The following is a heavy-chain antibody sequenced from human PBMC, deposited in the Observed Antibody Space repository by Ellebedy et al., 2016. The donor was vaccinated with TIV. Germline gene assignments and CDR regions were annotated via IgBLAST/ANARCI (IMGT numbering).Heavy chain of an antibody. D-gene: IGHD3-9*01. CDR3: ARRFDIVTGSYPRGYYGLDI. V-gene: IGHV1-3*01. J-gene: IGHJ6*02. Sequence: AASVKVSCKASGYTFTTYAIHWVRQAPGQRPEWMGWSNAGIGNTKYSDNFQGRVTITTDTSASTAYMELSSLRSEDTAVYYCARRFDIVTGSYPRGYYGLDIWGQGTTVTVSS. CDR1: GYTFTTYA. CDR2: SNAGIGNT.